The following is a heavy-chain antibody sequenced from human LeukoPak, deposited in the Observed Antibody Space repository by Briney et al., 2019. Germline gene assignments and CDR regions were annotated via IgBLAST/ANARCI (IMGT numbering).Heavy chain of an antibody. CDR2: ISGSDDST. Sequence: GGSLRLSCAASGFTFSSYAMSWVRQAPGKGLEWVSAISGSDDSTYYADSVKGRFTISRDNAKNSLYLQMNSLRAEDTAVYYCARDGKYSSGWPGGYWGQGTLVTVSS. CDR3: ARDGKYSSGWPGGY. V-gene: IGHV3-23*01. D-gene: IGHD6-19*01. J-gene: IGHJ4*02. CDR1: GFTFSSYA.